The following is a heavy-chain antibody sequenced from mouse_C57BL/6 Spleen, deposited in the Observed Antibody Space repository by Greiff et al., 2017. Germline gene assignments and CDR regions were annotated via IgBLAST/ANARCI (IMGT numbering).Heavy chain of an antibody. D-gene: IGHD4-1*01. V-gene: IGHV14-4*01. Sequence: EVQLVESGAELVRPGASVKLSCTASGFNIKDDYMHWVKQRPEQGLEWIGWIDPENGDTEYASKFQGKATITADTSSNTAYLQLSSLTSEDTAVYYCQLTGTSWFAYWGQGTLVTVSA. J-gene: IGHJ3*01. CDR2: IDPENGDT. CDR1: GFNIKDDY. CDR3: QLTGTSWFAY.